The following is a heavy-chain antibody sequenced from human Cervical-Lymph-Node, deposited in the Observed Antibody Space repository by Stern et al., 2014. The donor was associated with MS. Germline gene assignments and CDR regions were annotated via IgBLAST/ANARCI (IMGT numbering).Heavy chain of an antibody. Sequence: QVQLVESGGGVVQPGRSLRLSCAASGFTSSSYGMYWVRQAPGKGLEWVAVIWYDGSHKFCADSVKGRFTISRDNSKNTLYLQMNSLRAEDTAVYYCARDGYCSGGSCYSYFDSWGQGTLVTVSS. J-gene: IGHJ4*02. V-gene: IGHV3-33*01. CDR3: ARDGYCSGGSCYSYFDS. CDR1: GFTSSSYG. CDR2: IWYDGSHK. D-gene: IGHD2-15*01.